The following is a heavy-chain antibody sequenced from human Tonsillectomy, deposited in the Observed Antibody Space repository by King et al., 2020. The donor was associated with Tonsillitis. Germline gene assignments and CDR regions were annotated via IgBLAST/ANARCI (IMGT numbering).Heavy chain of an antibody. D-gene: IGHD3-9*01. CDR3: ARVLRYDGGWFDP. J-gene: IGHJ5*02. CDR1: GGSISRGAYY. V-gene: IGHV4-31*03. CDR2: IYYSGGT. Sequence: QLQESGPGLVKPSQTLSLACTVSGGSISRGAYYWSWIRQHPGKGLEWIGYIYYSGGTYYNPSLKSRVTISVVTSKNQFSLKLSSATAADTAVYYCARVLRYDGGWFDPWGQGTLVTVSS.